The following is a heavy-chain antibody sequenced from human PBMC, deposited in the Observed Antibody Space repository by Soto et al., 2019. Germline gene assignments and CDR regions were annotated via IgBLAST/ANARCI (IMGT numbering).Heavy chain of an antibody. Sequence: SVKVSCKASGGNFSSYAISRVRKAPGQGLEWLGGSISIIGTANYGQKFQVRVTITADESTSTAYMELSILRSEDTAVYYCARGLGATPPFVYYYYGMDVWG. CDR2: SISIIGTA. CDR3: ARGLGATPPFVYYYYGMDV. D-gene: IGHD1-26*01. J-gene: IGHJ6*02. V-gene: IGHV1-69*13. CDR1: GGNFSSYA.